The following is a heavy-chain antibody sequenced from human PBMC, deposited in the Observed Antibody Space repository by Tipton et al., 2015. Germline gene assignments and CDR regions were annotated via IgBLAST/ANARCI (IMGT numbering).Heavy chain of an antibody. CDR3: ARYDTVGYYSIRWFDP. V-gene: IGHV4-31*11. Sequence: TLSLTCVVYGESFSVYYWSWIRQHPGKGLEWIGYIYYSGSTYYNPSLKSRVTISVDTSKNQSSLKLSSVTAADTAVYYCARYDTVGYYSIRWFDPWGQGTLVTVSS. D-gene: IGHD3-22*01. CDR2: IYYSGST. CDR1: GESFSVYY. J-gene: IGHJ5*02.